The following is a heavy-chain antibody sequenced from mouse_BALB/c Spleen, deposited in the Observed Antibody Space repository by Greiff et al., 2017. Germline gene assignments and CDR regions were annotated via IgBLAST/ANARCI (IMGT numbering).Heavy chain of an antibody. J-gene: IGHJ3*01. CDR3: ASSTATAY. CDR1: GYSITSGYY. V-gene: IGHV3-6*02. Sequence: DVKLQESGPGLVKPSQSLSLTCSVTGYSITSGYYWNWIRQFPGNKLEWVGYISYDGSNNYNPSLKNRISITRDTSKNQFFLKLNSVTTEDTATYYCASSTATAYWGQGTLVTVSA. CDR2: ISYDGSN. D-gene: IGHD1-2*01.